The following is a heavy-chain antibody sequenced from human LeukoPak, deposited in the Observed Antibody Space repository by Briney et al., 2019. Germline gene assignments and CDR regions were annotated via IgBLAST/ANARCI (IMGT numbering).Heavy chain of an antibody. CDR1: GFAFDDYG. V-gene: IGHV3-20*04. CDR2: INWNGGRI. Sequence: GGSLRLSCAASGFAFDDYGMSWVRQVPGKGLERVSGINWNGGRIGYADSVKGRFTISRDNAKNSLYLQMNSLRAEDTALYYCARGYCSSGSCYSPAFDYWGQGTLVTVSS. J-gene: IGHJ4*02. CDR3: ARGYCSSGSCYSPAFDY. D-gene: IGHD2-15*01.